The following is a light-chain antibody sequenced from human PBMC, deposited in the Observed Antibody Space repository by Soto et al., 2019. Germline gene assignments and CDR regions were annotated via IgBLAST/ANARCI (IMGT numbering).Light chain of an antibody. CDR3: SSYTSSSPLV. J-gene: IGLJ1*01. V-gene: IGLV2-14*01. CDR2: DVS. CDR1: SSDVGGYNY. Sequence: QSVLTXPASVSGSPGQSITISCTGTSSDVGGYNYVSWYQQHPGKAPKLMIYDVSNRPSGVSNRFSGSKSGNTASLTISGLQAEDEADYYCSSYTSSSPLVFGTGTKVT.